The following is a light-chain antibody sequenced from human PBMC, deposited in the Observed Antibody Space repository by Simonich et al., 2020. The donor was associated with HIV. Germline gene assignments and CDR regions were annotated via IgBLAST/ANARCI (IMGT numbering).Light chain of an antibody. V-gene: IGKV4-1*01. CDR2: WAS. CDR3: QQRSNWPPGNT. CDR1: QSVLYSSNNKNY. Sequence: DIVMTQSPDSLAVSLGERATINCKSSQSVLYSSNNKNYLAWYQQKPGQPPKLLIYWASTRESGVPDRFSGSGSGTDFTLTISSLQAEDVAVYYCQQRSNWPPGNTFGGGTKVEIK. J-gene: IGKJ4*01.